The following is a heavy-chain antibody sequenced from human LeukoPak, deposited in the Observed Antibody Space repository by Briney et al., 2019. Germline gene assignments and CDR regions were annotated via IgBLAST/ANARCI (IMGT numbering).Heavy chain of an antibody. Sequence: LETLSLTRTVSGGSLSDYFWRWIRQPPGKELDRIGRIFGSGSSNYNPSLKSRLTISVDTCKNQFSLKLTSATAADTAVYYCAREKDTGSNHAKIRYDIWGQGTMVTVSS. D-gene: IGHD1-26*01. J-gene: IGHJ3*02. CDR2: IFGSGSS. CDR3: AREKDTGSNHAKIRYDI. V-gene: IGHV4-59*01. CDR1: GGSLSDYF.